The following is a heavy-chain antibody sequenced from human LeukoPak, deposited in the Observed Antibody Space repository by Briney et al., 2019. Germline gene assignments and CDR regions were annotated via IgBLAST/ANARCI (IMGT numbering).Heavy chain of an antibody. CDR3: ARDSSSSDFWSGYYTGYYYYYMDV. CDR1: GFTFSSYA. CDR2: ISYDGSNK. J-gene: IGHJ6*03. D-gene: IGHD3-3*01. V-gene: IGHV3-30-3*01. Sequence: GGSLRLSCAASGFTFSSYAMHWVRQAPGKGLEWVAVISYDGSNKYYADSVKGRFTISRDNSKNTLYLQMNSLRAEDTAVYYCARDSSSSDFWSGYYTGYYYYYMDVWGKGTTVTVSS.